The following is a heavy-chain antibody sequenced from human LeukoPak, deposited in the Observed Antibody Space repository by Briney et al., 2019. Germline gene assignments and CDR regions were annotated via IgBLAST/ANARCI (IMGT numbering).Heavy chain of an antibody. CDR1: GYRFTNYW. CDR2: INCANSDT. D-gene: IGHD2-2*01. CDR3: ARHYSSSWLAY. J-gene: IGHJ4*02. V-gene: IGHV5-51*01. Sequence: GESLKISCKGSGYRFTNYWIAWVRPMPGKGLEWVGNINCANSDTTYSPSFQGQVTITVDKSINTAYLQWSSLKASDTAIYYCARHYSSSWLAYWGQGALVTVSS.